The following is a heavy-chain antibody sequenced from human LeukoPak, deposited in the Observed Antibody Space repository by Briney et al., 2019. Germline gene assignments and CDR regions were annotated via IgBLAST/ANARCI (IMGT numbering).Heavy chain of an antibody. D-gene: IGHD5-12*01. Sequence: GASVKVSCKASGYTFTSYDINWVRQATGQGLEWMGWMNPNSGNTGYAQKFQGRVTMTRNTSISTAYMELSSLRSEDTAVYYCARGRTGLRFREYYFDYWGQGTLVTVSS. V-gene: IGHV1-8*01. CDR3: ARGRTGLRFREYYFDY. J-gene: IGHJ4*02. CDR1: GYTFTSYD. CDR2: MNPNSGNT.